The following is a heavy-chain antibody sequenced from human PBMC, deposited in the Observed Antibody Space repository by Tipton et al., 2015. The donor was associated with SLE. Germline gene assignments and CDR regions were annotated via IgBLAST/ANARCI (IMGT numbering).Heavy chain of an antibody. D-gene: IGHD4-11*01. V-gene: IGHV3-30*04. J-gene: IGHJ4*02. Sequence: RSLRLSCAASGLTFSTYPMHWVRQAPGKGLEWVAIISYDAGTKYYADSVKGRFTISRDNSKNTLYLQMNSLRAEDTAVYYCARDRGLTVTTWSFDYWGQGTLVTVSS. CDR2: ISYDAGTK. CDR1: GLTFSTYP. CDR3: ARDRGLTVTTWSFDY.